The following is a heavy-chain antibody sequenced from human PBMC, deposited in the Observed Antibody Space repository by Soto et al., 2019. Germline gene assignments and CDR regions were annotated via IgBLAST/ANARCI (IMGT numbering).Heavy chain of an antibody. CDR1: GFTFDDHG. CDR3: ARCQWSANYFDY. D-gene: IGHD2-8*01. CDR2: INWNGGST. V-gene: IGHV3-20*01. J-gene: IGHJ4*02. Sequence: EVQLVESGGGVVRPGGSLRLSCAASGFTFDDHGMSWVRQVPGKGLEWVSGINWNGGSTGYADSVKGRFTISRDNAKNSLDLQMNSPTGEDQALYLGARCQWSANYFDYWGQGTLVTVSS.